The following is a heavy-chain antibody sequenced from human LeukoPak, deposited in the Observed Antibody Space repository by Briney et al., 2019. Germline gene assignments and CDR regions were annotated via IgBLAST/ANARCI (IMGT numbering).Heavy chain of an antibody. D-gene: IGHD5-18*01. CDR1: GFTFSAYV. CDR3: ARDGLWSHYYQHGMDV. J-gene: IGHJ6*02. Sequence: GGSLRLSCVDSGFTFSAYVMNCVREAPGRGREWVSYISSSSSVIFYADSVEGRFTISRDNARSSLYLQMTSLRAEDTGTYYCARDGLWSHYYQHGMDVWGQGTAVTVSS. CDR2: ISSSSSVI. V-gene: IGHV3-48*03.